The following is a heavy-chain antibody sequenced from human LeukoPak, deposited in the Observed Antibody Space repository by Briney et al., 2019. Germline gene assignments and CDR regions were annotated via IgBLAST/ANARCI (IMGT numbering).Heavy chain of an antibody. D-gene: IGHD2-2*02. Sequence: SETLSLTCTVSGGSISSYYWSWIRQPPGKGLEWIGYIYYSGSTNYNPSLKSRVTISVDTSKNQFSLKLSSVTAADTAVYYCARKQCSSTSCYKSKYFDYWGQGTLVTVSS. CDR3: ARKQCSSTSCYKSKYFDY. V-gene: IGHV4-59*08. J-gene: IGHJ4*02. CDR2: IYYSGST. CDR1: GGSISSYY.